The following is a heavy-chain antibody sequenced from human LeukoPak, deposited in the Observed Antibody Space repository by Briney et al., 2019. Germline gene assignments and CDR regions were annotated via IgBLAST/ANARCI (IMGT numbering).Heavy chain of an antibody. CDR2: IYPGEADT. CDR3: PRRFGYSYGYDY. V-gene: IGHV5-51*01. Sequence: GESLKTSCKGSGYSVTSYWIGWVRQMPGKGLEWVGIIYPGEADTRYSPSFQGQVTISAHNSISTAYLQSSSLKASDTAMYYCPRRFGYSYGYDYWGQGTLVTVSS. D-gene: IGHD5-18*01. CDR1: GYSVTSYW. J-gene: IGHJ4*02.